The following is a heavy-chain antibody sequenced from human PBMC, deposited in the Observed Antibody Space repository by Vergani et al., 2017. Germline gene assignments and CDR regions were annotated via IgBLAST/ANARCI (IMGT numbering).Heavy chain of an antibody. J-gene: IGHJ5*02. V-gene: IGHV5-51*01. D-gene: IGHD3-10*01. Sequence: EVQLVQSGAEVKKPGESLKISCKGSGYSFTSYWIGWVRQMPGKGLEWMGIIYPGDSDTRYSPSFQGQVTISADKSISTAYLQWSSLKASDTAMYYCARLFTMVRGVIIAFDPWGQGTLVTVSS. CDR3: ARLFTMVRGVIIAFDP. CDR2: IYPGDSDT. CDR1: GYSFTSYW.